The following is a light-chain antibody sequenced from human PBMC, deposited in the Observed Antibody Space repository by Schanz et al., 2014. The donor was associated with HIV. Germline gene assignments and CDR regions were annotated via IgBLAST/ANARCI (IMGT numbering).Light chain of an antibody. CDR2: EVN. J-gene: IGLJ3*02. Sequence: QSALTQPPSASGSPGQSVTISCTGTSNDVGFYNDVSWYQQHPGKAPKSIIYEVNRRPSGVPDRFSGSKSGNTASLTISGLQAEDEADYFCSSYTSSTTWVFGGGTKLTVL. V-gene: IGLV2-8*01. CDR3: SSYTSSTTWV. CDR1: SNDVGFYND.